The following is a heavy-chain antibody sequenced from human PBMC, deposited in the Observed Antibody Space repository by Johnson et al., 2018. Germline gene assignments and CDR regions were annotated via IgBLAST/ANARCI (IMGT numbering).Heavy chain of an antibody. V-gene: IGHV3-23*04. CDR2: ISGSGGST. Sequence: VQLVQSGGGVVQXGRSXRLXCAASGFTFSSYAMSWVRQAPGKGLEWVSAISGSGGSTYYADSVKGRFTISRDNSKNTLYLQMNSLRAEDTAVYYCAPAVWDYGMDVWGQGTTVTVSS. CDR3: APAVWDYGMDV. J-gene: IGHJ6*02. CDR1: GFTFSSYA. D-gene: IGHD7-27*01.